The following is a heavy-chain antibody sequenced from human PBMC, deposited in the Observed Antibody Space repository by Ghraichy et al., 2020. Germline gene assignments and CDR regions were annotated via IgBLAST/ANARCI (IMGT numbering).Heavy chain of an antibody. CDR2: ISASGGST. D-gene: IGHD4-17*01. CDR3: GKDPNGAYVGGFES. CDR1: GFTFTNYA. J-gene: IGHJ3*02. V-gene: IGHV3-23*01. Sequence: GGSLRLSCAASGFTFTNYAMSWVRQAPGKGPEFVSGISASGGSTYYAESVEGRFTISREKSKSMLYLQMNSLRVEDTAIYYCGKDPNGAYVGGFESWGQGTMVTVSS.